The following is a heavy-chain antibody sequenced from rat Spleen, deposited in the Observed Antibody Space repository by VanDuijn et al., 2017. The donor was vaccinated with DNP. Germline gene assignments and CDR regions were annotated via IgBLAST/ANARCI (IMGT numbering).Heavy chain of an antibody. D-gene: IGHD1-2*01. Sequence: EVQLVESGGGLVQPGRSMKLSCAASGFTFSNYDMAWVRQAPKKGLEWVASVSHEGSSTYYGDSVKGRFTISRDNAKSTLYLQMDSLRSEDTATYYCARSDSYGFPYWGQGTLVTVSS. J-gene: IGHJ3*01. CDR1: GFTFSNYD. V-gene: IGHV5-22*01. CDR2: VSHEGSST. CDR3: ARSDSYGFPY.